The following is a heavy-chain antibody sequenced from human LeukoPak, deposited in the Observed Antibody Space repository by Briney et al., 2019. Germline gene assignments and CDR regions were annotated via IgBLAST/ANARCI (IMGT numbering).Heavy chain of an antibody. CDR2: IIPNLGIA. Sequence: SVKVSCKASGVTFSSYAISWVRQAPGQGLEWMGRIIPNLGIANYAQKFQGRVTITADKSTSTAYMELSSLRAEDTAVYYCAKESGDFDWLPSPYYGMDVWGQGTTVTVSS. CDR1: GVTFSSYA. CDR3: AKESGDFDWLPSPYYGMDV. J-gene: IGHJ6*02. D-gene: IGHD3-9*01. V-gene: IGHV1-69*04.